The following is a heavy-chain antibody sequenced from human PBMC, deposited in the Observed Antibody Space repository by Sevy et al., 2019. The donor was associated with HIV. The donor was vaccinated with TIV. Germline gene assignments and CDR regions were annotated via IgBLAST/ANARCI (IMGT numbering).Heavy chain of an antibody. CDR3: AKVSRDFGDYLLAD. Sequence: GGSLRLSCATSGFTFSSYAMSWVRQAPGKGLQWVSAISAGGGDKYYAASVKGRFTISRDKSKSTLFLQMNSLRVDDTATYFCAKVSRDFGDYLLADWGHGTLVTVSS. CDR2: ISAGGGDK. D-gene: IGHD4-17*01. CDR1: GFTFSSYA. V-gene: IGHV3-23*01. J-gene: IGHJ4*01.